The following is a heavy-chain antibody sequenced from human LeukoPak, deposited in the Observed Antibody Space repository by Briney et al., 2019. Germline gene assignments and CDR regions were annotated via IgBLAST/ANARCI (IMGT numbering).Heavy chain of an antibody. V-gene: IGHV3-23*01. CDR3: AKGGLISGDVDY. Sequence: GGSLRLSCAASGFTFSSYGMSWVRQAPGKGLEWVSAISGSGGSTYYADSVKGRFTISRDNSKNTLYLQMNSLRAEDTAVYYCAKGGLISGDVDYWGQGTLVTVSS. CDR1: GFTFSSYG. J-gene: IGHJ4*02. D-gene: IGHD2-21*01. CDR2: ISGSGGST.